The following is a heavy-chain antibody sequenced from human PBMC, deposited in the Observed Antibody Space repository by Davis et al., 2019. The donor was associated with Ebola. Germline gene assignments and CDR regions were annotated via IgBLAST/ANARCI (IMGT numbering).Heavy chain of an antibody. D-gene: IGHD3-10*01. J-gene: IGHJ5*02. V-gene: IGHV1-18*01. CDR3: ARAGVLWFGEIPNWFDP. CDR1: GGTFSSYA. Sequence: AASVKVSCKASGGTFSSYAISWVRQAPGQGLEWMGWISAYNGNTNYAQKLQGRVTMTTDTSTSTAYMELRSLRSDDTAVYYCARAGVLWFGEIPNWFDPWGQGTLVTVSS. CDR2: ISAYNGNT.